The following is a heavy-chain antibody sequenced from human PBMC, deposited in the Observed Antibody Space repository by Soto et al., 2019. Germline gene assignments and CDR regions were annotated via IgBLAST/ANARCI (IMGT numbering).Heavy chain of an antibody. CDR3: ARGVGGSGLNWFDP. J-gene: IGHJ5*02. D-gene: IGHD6-19*01. Sequence: SETLSLTCTFSGSSIICYYWTWIRQSPERGLEWIGYIHYSGSANYNSSLNSRLTMSVDRSKSQFSMKLASVTAADTAVYYCARGVGGSGLNWFDPWGQGTLVTVSS. CDR1: GSSIICYY. V-gene: IGHV4-59*12. CDR2: IHYSGSA.